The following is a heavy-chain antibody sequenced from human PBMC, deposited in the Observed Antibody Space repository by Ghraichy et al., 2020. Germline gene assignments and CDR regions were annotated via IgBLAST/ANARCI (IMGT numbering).Heavy chain of an antibody. V-gene: IGHV4-30-2*01. D-gene: IGHD3/OR15-3a*01. Sequence: LNISCAVSGASISSSGYSWSWVRQPPGKGLEWIGYIYHGGIADYSPSLKGRVTLSLDRSNNQFSFELNSVTPADTAIYYCARVPRVFWTGYPTTLHSLDYWGRGTLVTVSS. CDR1: GASISSSGYS. J-gene: IGHJ4*01. CDR3: ARVPRVFWTGYPTTLHSLDY. CDR2: IYHGGIA.